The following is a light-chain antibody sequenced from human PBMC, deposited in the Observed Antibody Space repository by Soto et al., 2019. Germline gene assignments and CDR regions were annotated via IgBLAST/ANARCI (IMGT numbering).Light chain of an antibody. V-gene: IGKV2-28*01. CDR1: QSLLHSNGYNY. Sequence: DIVMTQSPLSLPVTPGEPASISCRSSQSLLHSNGYNYLDWYLQKPGQSPQLLIYLGSNRASGVPDRFSGSGSGTDSTLKISRVEAEDVGVYYCMQALQTIFTFGPGTKVDIK. J-gene: IGKJ3*01. CDR2: LGS. CDR3: MQALQTIFT.